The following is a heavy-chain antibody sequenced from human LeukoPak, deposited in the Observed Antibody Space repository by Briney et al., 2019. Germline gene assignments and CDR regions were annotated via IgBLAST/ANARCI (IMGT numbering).Heavy chain of an antibody. V-gene: IGHV1-2*02. D-gene: IGHD6-19*01. CDR3: ARDPTVGYSSGWYAGTNWFDP. Sequence: ASVKVSCKASGYTFTGYYMHWVRQAPGQGLEWMGWINPNSGGTNYAQKFQGRVTMTRDTSISTAYMELSRLRSDDTAVYYCARDPTVGYSSGWYAGTNWFDPWGQGTLVTVSS. J-gene: IGHJ5*02. CDR1: GYTFTGYY. CDR2: INPNSGGT.